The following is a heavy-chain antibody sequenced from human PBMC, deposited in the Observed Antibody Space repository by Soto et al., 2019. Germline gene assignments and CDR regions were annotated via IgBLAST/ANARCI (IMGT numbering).Heavy chain of an antibody. D-gene: IGHD6-19*01. V-gene: IGHV3-23*01. CDR1: GFTFSSYA. J-gene: IGHJ3*02. Sequence: EVQLLESGGGLVQPGGSLRLSCAASGFTFSSYAMSWVRQAPGKGLEWVSAISGSGGSTYYADSVKGRFTISRDNSKNTLYLQMNSLRAEDTAVYYCAKTEKSRYSSGRSAFDIWGQGTMVTVSS. CDR2: ISGSGGST. CDR3: AKTEKSRYSSGRSAFDI.